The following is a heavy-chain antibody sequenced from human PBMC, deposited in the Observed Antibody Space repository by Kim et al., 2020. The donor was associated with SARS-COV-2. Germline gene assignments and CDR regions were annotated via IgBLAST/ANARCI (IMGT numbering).Heavy chain of an antibody. D-gene: IGHD3-3*01. CDR3: ARDACITIFGVVIAACDYFDY. CDR2: ISAYNGNT. Sequence: ASVKVSCKASGYTFTSYGISWVRQAPGQGLEWMGWISAYNGNTNYAQKLQGRVTMTTDTSTSTAYMELRSLRSDDTAVYYCARDACITIFGVVIAACDYFDYWGQGTLVTVSS. V-gene: IGHV1-18*01. J-gene: IGHJ4*02. CDR1: GYTFTSYG.